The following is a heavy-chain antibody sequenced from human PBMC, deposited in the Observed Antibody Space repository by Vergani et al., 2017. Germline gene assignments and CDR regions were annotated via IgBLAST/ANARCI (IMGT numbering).Heavy chain of an antibody. V-gene: IGHV3-15*05. CDR2: IKSKTDGGTT. CDR3: AKDSGGIAAAGPTWGFDP. CDR1: GFTFTNAW. D-gene: IGHD6-13*01. J-gene: IGHJ5*02. Sequence: EVQLVESGGGLVKPGGSLRLSCAASGFTFTNAWMSWVRQAPGKGLEWVGRIKSKTDGGTTDYAAPVKGRFTISRDNSKNSLYLQMNSLRTEDTALYYCAKDSGGIAAAGPTWGFDPWGQGTLVTVSS.